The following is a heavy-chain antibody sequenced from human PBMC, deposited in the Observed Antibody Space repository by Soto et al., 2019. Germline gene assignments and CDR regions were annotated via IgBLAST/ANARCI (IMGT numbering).Heavy chain of an antibody. CDR2: IIPIFGTA. D-gene: IGHD6-13*01. V-gene: IGHV1-69*13. Sequence: SSVKVSCKASGGTFSSYAISWVRQAPGQGLEWMGGIIPIFGTANYAQKSQGRVTITADESTSTAYMELSSMRSEDTAVYYCARTQQLVEIEYYYYYGMDVWGQGTTVTVSS. J-gene: IGHJ6*02. CDR3: ARTQQLVEIEYYYYYGMDV. CDR1: GGTFSSYA.